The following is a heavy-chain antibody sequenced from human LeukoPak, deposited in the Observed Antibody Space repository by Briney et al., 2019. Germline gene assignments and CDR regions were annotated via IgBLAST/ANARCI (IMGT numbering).Heavy chain of an antibody. CDR3: ASSLWVVMTSSAIDY. J-gene: IGHJ4*02. Sequence: GGSLRLSCAASGFTFSSYGMHWVRQAPGKGLEWVSAISGSGGSTYYADSVKGRFTISRDNSKNTLYLQMNSLRAEDTAVYYCASSLWVVMTSSAIDYWGQGTLVTVSS. V-gene: IGHV3-23*01. D-gene: IGHD3-22*01. CDR1: GFTFSSYG. CDR2: ISGSGGST.